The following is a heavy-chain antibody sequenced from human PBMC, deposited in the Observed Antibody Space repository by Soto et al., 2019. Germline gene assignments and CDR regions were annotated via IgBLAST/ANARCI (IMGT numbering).Heavy chain of an antibody. D-gene: IGHD1-26*01. CDR1: GYNFDDYA. Sequence: VQVVESGGDLVQAGRSLRLSCATSGYNFDDYALTWVRQAPGRGLEWVSFIRSKPAGGTAEYAASVKGRFTFSRDASRSIAYLQMNSLKSEDTGIYFCSRIGPGAATIWFFDSWGPGTQVTVSS. V-gene: IGHV3-49*04. J-gene: IGHJ4*02. CDR3: SRIGPGAATIWFFDS. CDR2: IRSKPAGGTA.